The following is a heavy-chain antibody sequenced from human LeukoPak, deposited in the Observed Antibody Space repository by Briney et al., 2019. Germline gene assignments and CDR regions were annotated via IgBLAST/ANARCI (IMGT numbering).Heavy chain of an antibody. Sequence: GGSLRRSCAASGFTLSAYWMHWVRQAPGKGLMWVSRIEGDGNRITYADSVKGRFTISRDNAKNTLYLQMNSLRAEDTAVYYCTRDWRNLGYDYWGQGTLVTVSS. CDR1: GFTLSAYW. J-gene: IGHJ4*02. CDR2: IEGDGNRI. CDR3: TRDWRNLGYDY. V-gene: IGHV3-74*01. D-gene: IGHD5-12*01.